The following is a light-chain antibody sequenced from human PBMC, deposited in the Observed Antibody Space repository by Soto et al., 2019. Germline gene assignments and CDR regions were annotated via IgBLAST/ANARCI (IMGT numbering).Light chain of an antibody. V-gene: IGKV1-27*01. CDR3: QKYNSAPTWT. J-gene: IGKJ1*01. Sequence: DIQMTQSPSSLSASVGDRVSIICRASQGIRNSLAWYQQKPGKVPKLLIYAASTLESGVPSRFSGSGSETDFTLTISSLQPEDVATYFCQKYNSAPTWTFGPGTKVEI. CDR1: QGIRNS. CDR2: AAS.